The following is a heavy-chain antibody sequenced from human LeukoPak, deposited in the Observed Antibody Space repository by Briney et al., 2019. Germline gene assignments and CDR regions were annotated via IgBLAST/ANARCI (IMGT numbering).Heavy chain of an antibody. CDR1: GFTFSSYG. CDR2: ISSSSSTI. J-gene: IGHJ3*02. CDR3: ARDRQMDPYYDSRGVGI. Sequence: PGGSLRLSCAASGFTFSSYGMNWVRQAPGKGLEWVSYISSSSSTIYYADSVKGRFTISRDNAKNSLYLQMNSLRDEDTAVYYCARDRQMDPYYDSRGVGIWGQGTMVTVSS. V-gene: IGHV3-48*02. D-gene: IGHD3-22*01.